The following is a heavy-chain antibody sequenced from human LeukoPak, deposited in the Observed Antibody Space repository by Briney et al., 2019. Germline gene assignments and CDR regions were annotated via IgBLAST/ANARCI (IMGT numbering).Heavy chain of an antibody. CDR1: GFTFSSYS. D-gene: IGHD2-15*01. CDR2: ISSSSSYI. V-gene: IGHV3-21*01. CDR3: ARDCSGGSCYDAFDI. J-gene: IGHJ3*02. Sequence: GGSLRLSCAASGFTFSSYSMNWVRQAPGKGLEWVSSISSSSSYIHYADSVKGRFTISRDNAKNSLYLQMNSLRAEDTAVYYCARDCSGGSCYDAFDIWGQGTMVTVSS.